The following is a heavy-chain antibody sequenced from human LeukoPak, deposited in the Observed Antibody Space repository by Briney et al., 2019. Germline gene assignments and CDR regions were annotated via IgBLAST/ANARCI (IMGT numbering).Heavy chain of an antibody. V-gene: IGHV1-46*01. J-gene: IGHJ4*02. CDR2: IYPRDGST. CDR1: GYSFTSNY. CDR3: ARDQEAFDY. Sequence: RASAKVSCKASGYSFTSNYIHWVRQAPGQGLEWMGMIYPRDGSTSYAQKFQGRVTVTRDTSTSTVHMELSGLRSEDTAVYYCARDQEAFDYRGQGTLVTVSS.